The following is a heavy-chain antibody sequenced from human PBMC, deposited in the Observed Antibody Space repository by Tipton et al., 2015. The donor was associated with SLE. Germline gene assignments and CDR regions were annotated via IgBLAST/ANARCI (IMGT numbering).Heavy chain of an antibody. V-gene: IGHV3-23*01. D-gene: IGHD4-23*01. Sequence: SLRLSCAASGFTFNNFAMSWVRQAPGKGLEWVSAIRGTGATTYYADSVKGRFTISRDNSRNSLYLQMNSLTVEDTAVYFCAKDRAVVTPYYFDSWGQGTLVIVSS. J-gene: IGHJ4*02. CDR1: GFTFNNFA. CDR3: AKDRAVVTPYYFDS. CDR2: IRGTGATT.